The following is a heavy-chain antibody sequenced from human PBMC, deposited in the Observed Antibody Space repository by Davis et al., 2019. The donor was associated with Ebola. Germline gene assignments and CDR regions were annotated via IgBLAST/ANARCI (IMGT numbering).Heavy chain of an antibody. J-gene: IGHJ5*02. CDR1: GDSMTSYY. CDR2: VYDNGSP. Sequence: SETLSLTCTVSGDSMTSYYWTWIRQPPGKGLDWIGYVYDNGSPIYSPSLKSRVSMSMDMSKNQFSLRLSSVTAADTAVYYCARGKYPAQGWLDPWGPGILVTVSS. D-gene: IGHD6-6*01. CDR3: ARGKYPAQGWLDP. V-gene: IGHV4-59*01.